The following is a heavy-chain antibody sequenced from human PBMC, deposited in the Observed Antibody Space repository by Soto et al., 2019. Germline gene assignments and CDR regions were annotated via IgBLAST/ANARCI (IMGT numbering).Heavy chain of an antibody. J-gene: IGHJ5*02. V-gene: IGHV4-30-4*01. CDR3: AREGFGDEKAWFDP. CDR2: IYYSGST. CDR1: GGSISSGDYY. D-gene: IGHD3-10*01. Sequence: QVQLQESGPGLVKPSQTLSLTCTVSGGSISSGDYYWSWLRQPPGKGLEWIGYIYYSGSTYYNPSLKSRVTISVDTCKNQVSLKLSSVTAADTAVYYCAREGFGDEKAWFDPWGQGTLVTVSS.